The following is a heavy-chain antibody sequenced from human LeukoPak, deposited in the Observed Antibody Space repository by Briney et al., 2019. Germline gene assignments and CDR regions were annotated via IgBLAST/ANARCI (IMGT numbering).Heavy chain of an antibody. CDR1: GFTFSSYE. D-gene: IGHD6-19*01. CDR2: ISSSGSTI. J-gene: IGHJ4*02. Sequence: GGSLRLSCAASGFTFSSYEMNWVRQAPGKGLEWVPYISSSGSTIYYADSVKGRFTISRDNAKNSLYLQMNSLRAEDTAVYYCARVAVAGFDYWGQGTLVTVSS. V-gene: IGHV3-48*03. CDR3: ARVAVAGFDY.